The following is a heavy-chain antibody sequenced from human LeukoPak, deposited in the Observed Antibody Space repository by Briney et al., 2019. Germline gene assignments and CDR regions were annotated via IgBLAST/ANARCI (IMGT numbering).Heavy chain of an antibody. CDR2: IRSKAYGGTT. V-gene: IGHV3-49*04. J-gene: IGHJ4*02. CDR1: GFTFGDYA. Sequence: GGSLRLSCTASGFTFGDYAMSWVRQAPGKGLEWVGFIRSKAYGGTTEYAASVKGRFTISRDDSKSIAYLQMNSLKTEDTAVYYCTSSGSYSELDYWGQGTLVTVSS. D-gene: IGHD1-26*01. CDR3: TSSGSYSELDY.